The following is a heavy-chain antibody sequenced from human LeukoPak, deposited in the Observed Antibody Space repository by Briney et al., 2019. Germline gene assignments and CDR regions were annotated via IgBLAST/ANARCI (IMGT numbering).Heavy chain of an antibody. CDR2: IYYSGST. CDR1: GGSISSSSYY. V-gene: IGHV4-39*01. D-gene: IGHD4-17*01. J-gene: IGHJ1*01. Sequence: PSETLSLTCTVSGGSISSSSYYWGWIRQPPGKGLEWIGTIYYSGSTYYNPSLRSRVTISVDTSKNQFSLKLSSVTAADTAVYYCARHSDTVRRHSGDFVGEHSQLWGQGTLVTVSS. CDR3: ARHSDTVRRHSGDFVGEHSQL.